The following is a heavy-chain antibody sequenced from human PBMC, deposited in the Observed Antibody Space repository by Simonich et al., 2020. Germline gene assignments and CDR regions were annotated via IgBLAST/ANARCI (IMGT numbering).Heavy chain of an antibody. J-gene: IGHJ4*02. V-gene: IGHV3-21*01. CDR1: GFTVSSYS. CDR2: ISSRSSYI. D-gene: IGHD6-13*01. CDR3: ARDAAGDY. Sequence: EVQLVESGGGLVKPGGSLRRSCAASGFTVSSYSMNWVRQAPVKGLDRVPSISSRSSYIYYADSVKGRFTISRDNAKNSLYLQMNSLRAEDTAVYYCARDAAGDYWGQGTLVTVSS.